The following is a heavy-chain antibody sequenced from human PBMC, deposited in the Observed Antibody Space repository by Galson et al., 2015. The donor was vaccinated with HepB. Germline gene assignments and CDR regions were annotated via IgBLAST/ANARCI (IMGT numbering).Heavy chain of an antibody. Sequence: ETLSLTCSVSGGPISGHYWNWIRQSPGKGLEWIGYIYHSGATNYNPSLRSRVTVSVDTAKNQFSLSLTSLTTADTAVYYCARGQTSYSSAWYENAFDIWGQGTMVTVSS. CDR1: GGPISGHY. CDR2: IYHSGAT. D-gene: IGHD6-13*01. J-gene: IGHJ3*02. CDR3: ARGQTSYSSAWYENAFDI. V-gene: IGHV4-59*11.